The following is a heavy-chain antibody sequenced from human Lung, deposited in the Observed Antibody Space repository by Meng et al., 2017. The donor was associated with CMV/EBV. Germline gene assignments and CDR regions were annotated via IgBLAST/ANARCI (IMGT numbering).Heavy chain of an antibody. CDR2: IYSGGST. Sequence: GEXXKISCAASGFTVSSNYMSWVRQAPGKGLEWASVIYSGGSTYYADSVKGRFTISRDNSKNTLYLQMNSLRAEDTAVYYCARDPIEYSSSVADYWGQGTLVTVSS. CDR3: ARDPIEYSSSVADY. CDR1: GFTVSSNY. D-gene: IGHD6-6*01. J-gene: IGHJ4*02. V-gene: IGHV3-66*02.